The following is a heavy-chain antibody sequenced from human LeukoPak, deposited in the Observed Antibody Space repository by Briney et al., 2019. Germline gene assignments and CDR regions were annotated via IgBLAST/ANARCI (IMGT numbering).Heavy chain of an antibody. CDR1: GFTFSSYW. J-gene: IGHJ1*01. D-gene: IGHD3-10*01. Sequence: PGGCLRLSCAASGFTFSSYWMSWVREAAGKGLVWVDNIKQDGSEKYYVDSVKGRFTISRDNAKNSLYLHMNRLRAEDTAVCYCARAYYYGSGSYYSWGQGTLVTVSS. V-gene: IGHV3-7*01. CDR2: IKQDGSEK. CDR3: ARAYYYGSGSYYS.